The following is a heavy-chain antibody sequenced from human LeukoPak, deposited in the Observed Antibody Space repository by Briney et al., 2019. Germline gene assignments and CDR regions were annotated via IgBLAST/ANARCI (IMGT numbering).Heavy chain of an antibody. D-gene: IGHD4-17*01. J-gene: IGHJ4*02. Sequence: GGSLRLSCAASGFTLSSYWMHWARQAPGKGLVWVSRINSDGSSTSYADSVKGRFTISRDNAKNTLYLQMNSLRAEDTAVYYCARDTDTVTTILDYWGQGTLVTVSS. V-gene: IGHV3-74*01. CDR3: ARDTDTVTTILDY. CDR1: GFTLSSYW. CDR2: INSDGSST.